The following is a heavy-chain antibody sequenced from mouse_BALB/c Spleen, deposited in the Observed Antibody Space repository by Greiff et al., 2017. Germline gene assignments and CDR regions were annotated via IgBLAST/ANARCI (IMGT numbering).Heavy chain of an antibody. CDR1: GYTFTSYW. CDR3: APLSTKVDGLGY. D-gene: IGHD1-2*01. J-gene: IGHJ2*01. V-gene: IGHV1S81*02. CDR2: LNPSIGRT. Sequence: VQLQQPGAELVTPGASVKLSCKASGYTFTSYWLHWVMKRPGQGLEWIGELNPSIGRTNYNEKFKSKATLTVDKSSSTAYMQLSSLTSEDSAVYYGAPLSTKVDGLGYWGQGTTLTVS.